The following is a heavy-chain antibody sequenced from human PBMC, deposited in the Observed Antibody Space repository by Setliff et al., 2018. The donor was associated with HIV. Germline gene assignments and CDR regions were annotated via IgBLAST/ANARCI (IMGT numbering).Heavy chain of an antibody. Sequence: SETLSLTCTVSGDSINNYYWSWIRQPPGKGLEWIGYVYSTGSTNSKSSLKSRVTISVDTSKNQFSLKLSSVIAADTAMYYCARVATGPEAFDFWGQGTMVTVSS. CDR2: VYSTGST. CDR3: ARVATGPEAFDF. CDR1: GDSINNYY. V-gene: IGHV4-59*01. J-gene: IGHJ3*01.